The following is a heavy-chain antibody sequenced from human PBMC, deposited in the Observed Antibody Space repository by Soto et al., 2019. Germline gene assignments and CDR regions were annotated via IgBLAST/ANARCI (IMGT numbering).Heavy chain of an antibody. J-gene: IGHJ6*02. D-gene: IGHD6-6*01. V-gene: IGHV3-23*01. CDR3: AKDLRRAYSSSSTYYYYYGMDV. CDR2: ISGSGGST. CDR1: GFTFSSYA. Sequence: GGSLRLSCAASGFTFSSYAMSWVRQAPGKGLEWVSAISGSGGSTYYADSVKGRFTISRDNSKNTLYRQMNSLRAEDTAVYYCAKDLRRAYSSSSTYYYYYGMDVWGQGTTVTVSS.